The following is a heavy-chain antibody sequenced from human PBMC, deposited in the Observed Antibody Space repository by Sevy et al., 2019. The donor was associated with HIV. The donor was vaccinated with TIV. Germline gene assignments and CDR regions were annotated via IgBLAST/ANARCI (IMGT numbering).Heavy chain of an antibody. CDR2: ISSNGGST. Sequence: GGSLRLSCSASGFTFSSYAMHWVRQAPGKGLEYVSAISSNGGSTYYADSVKGRFTISRDNSKNTLYLQLSSLRAEDTAVYYCVKAYYYDSSGLPDAFDIWGQGTMVTVS. V-gene: IGHV3-64D*06. J-gene: IGHJ3*02. CDR3: VKAYYYDSSGLPDAFDI. D-gene: IGHD3-22*01. CDR1: GFTFSSYA.